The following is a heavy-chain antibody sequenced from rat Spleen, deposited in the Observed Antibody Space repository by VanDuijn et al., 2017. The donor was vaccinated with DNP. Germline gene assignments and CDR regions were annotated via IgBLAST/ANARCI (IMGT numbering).Heavy chain of an antibody. D-gene: IGHD1-2*01. J-gene: IGHJ2*01. CDR2: IWGGGST. Sequence: QVQLKESGPGLVQPSQTLSLTCTVSGFSLTSYHVHWVRQPPGKGLEWIAAIWGGGSTDYNSALKSRPRISRDTSKSQVLLEMNSLQTEDTAMYFCARWHLYLSYFDYWGQGVMVTVSS. V-gene: IGHV2S12*01. CDR3: ARWHLYLSYFDY. CDR1: GFSLTSYH.